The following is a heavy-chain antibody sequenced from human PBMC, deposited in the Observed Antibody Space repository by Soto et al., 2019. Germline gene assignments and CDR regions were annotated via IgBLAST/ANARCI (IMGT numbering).Heavy chain of an antibody. V-gene: IGHV4-34*01. CDR3: ATRITVFGLLIPPFDP. CDR1: GGSVNGYY. Sequence: SETLSLTCAVYGGSVNGYYWNWIRQPPGKGPEWIGEINHTGGTHYNPSLKSRVTMSVDTSKNQFSLRLSSVTAADTAIYYCATRITVFGLLIPPFDPWGQGTLVTVSS. D-gene: IGHD3-3*01. CDR2: INHTGGT. J-gene: IGHJ5*02.